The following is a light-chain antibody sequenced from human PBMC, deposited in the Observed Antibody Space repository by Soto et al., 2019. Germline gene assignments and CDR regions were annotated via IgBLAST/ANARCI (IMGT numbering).Light chain of an antibody. J-gene: IGKJ4*01. Sequence: EIVLTQSPVTLSLSPGERATLSCRASQSINNYLAWYQQKPGQPPRLLIYDASNRATAIPVRFSGSGSGTDFTLTISSLEPEDSAVYYCQCHGIWPPGATFGGGTKVEIK. CDR1: QSINNY. CDR3: QCHGIWPPGAT. V-gene: IGKV3-11*01. CDR2: DAS.